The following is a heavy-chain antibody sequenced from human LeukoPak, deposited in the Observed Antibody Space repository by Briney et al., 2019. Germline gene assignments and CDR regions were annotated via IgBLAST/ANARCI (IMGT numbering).Heavy chain of an antibody. Sequence: GASVMVSCKASGFALNRYGITWVRQAPGQGLEWMGWISAFNGDTKYEQKVQGRVTMTTDASTSTAYMELRSLRSDDTAVYYCGRDPSNTSGWYAWVDYWGQGTLVTVSS. J-gene: IGHJ4*02. CDR2: ISAFNGDT. V-gene: IGHV1-18*01. CDR3: GRDPSNTSGWYAWVDY. D-gene: IGHD6-13*01. CDR1: GFALNRYG.